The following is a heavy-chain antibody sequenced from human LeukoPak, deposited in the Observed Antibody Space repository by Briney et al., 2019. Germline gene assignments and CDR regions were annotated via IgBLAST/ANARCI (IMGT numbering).Heavy chain of an antibody. D-gene: IGHD4-17*01. J-gene: IGHJ5*02. CDR3: ARGEDYGDYVSWFDP. Sequence: SETLSLTCTVSGGSISSSSYYWSWIRQPAGKGLEWIGRIYTSGSTNYNPSLKSRVTMSVDTSKNQFSLKLSSVTAADTAVYYCARGEDYGDYVSWFDPWGQGTLVTVSS. CDR2: IYTSGST. V-gene: IGHV4-61*02. CDR1: GGSISSSSYY.